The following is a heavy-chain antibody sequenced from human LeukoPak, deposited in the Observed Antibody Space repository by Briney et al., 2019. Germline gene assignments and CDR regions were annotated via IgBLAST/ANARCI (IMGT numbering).Heavy chain of an antibody. J-gene: IGHJ6*02. CDR3: ARDKRDRSRGYCSGGSCYSNGMDV. D-gene: IGHD2-15*01. Sequence: SETLSPTCTVSGGSVSSGSYYWSWIRQPPGKGLEWIGYIYYSGSTNYNPSLKSRVPISVDTSKNQFSLKLSSVTAADTAVYYCARDKRDRSRGYCSGGSCYSNGMDVWGQGTTVTVSS. CDR1: GGSVSSGSYY. V-gene: IGHV4-61*01. CDR2: IYYSGST.